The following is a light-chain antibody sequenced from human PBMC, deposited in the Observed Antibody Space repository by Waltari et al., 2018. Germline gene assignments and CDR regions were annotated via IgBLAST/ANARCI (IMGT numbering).Light chain of an antibody. CDR3: SSQSSNDVVL. J-gene: IGLJ2*01. V-gene: IGLV2-14*01. Sequence: QSALTQPASVSGSPGQSVPLLCAGPSTDVGAYNSVSGYQEHPGQAPRVIIYDVSDRPSGVSDRFSGSKSGNTASRTISGLQAEDEADYYCSSQSSNDVVLFGGGTKLTVL. CDR1: STDVGAYNS. CDR2: DVS.